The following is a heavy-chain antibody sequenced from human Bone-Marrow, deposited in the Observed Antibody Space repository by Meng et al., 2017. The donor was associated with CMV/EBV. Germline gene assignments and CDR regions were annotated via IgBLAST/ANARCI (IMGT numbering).Heavy chain of an antibody. V-gene: IGHV3-69-1*02. J-gene: IGHJ4*02. CDR1: GFTFSDYY. CDR2: ISSSSTI. CDR3: ARRGSPDY. Sequence: GESLKISCAASGFTFSDYYMNWVRQAPGKGLEWVSSISSSSTIYYADSVKGRFTISRDNAKTALYLQMNSLRAEDTAVYYCARRGSPDYWGQGTLVTVSS.